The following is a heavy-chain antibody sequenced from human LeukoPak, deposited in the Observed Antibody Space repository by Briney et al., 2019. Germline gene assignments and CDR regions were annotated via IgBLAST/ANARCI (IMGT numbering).Heavy chain of an antibody. Sequence: SETLSLTCTVSGGSLGTFYWSWIRQSAGKGLEYIGRIHPTGSTNYKPSLKSRLTMSIDTSKNQFSMTLQFVTAADTAVYFCSRAHSGFYLDAWGQGTLATVSS. CDR2: IHPTGST. CDR1: GGSLGTFY. D-gene: IGHD3-22*01. V-gene: IGHV4-4*07. J-gene: IGHJ4*02. CDR3: SRAHSGFYLDA.